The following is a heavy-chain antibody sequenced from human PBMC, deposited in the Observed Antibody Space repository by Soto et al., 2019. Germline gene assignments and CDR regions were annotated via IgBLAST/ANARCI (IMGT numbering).Heavy chain of an antibody. CDR2: IDPNSGNT. J-gene: IGHJ4*02. V-gene: IGHV1-8*01. Sequence: QVQLVQSGAEVEKPGASVKVSCKASGYGFTSYHINWVRQASGQGLEWMGWIDPNSGNTDYAQKFQGRVTMTRDTSITTAYMELSSLRSDDTAVYYCVVASTPVVNFEYWGQGTLVTVSS. CDR1: GYGFTSYH. D-gene: IGHD2-15*01. CDR3: VVASTPVVNFEY.